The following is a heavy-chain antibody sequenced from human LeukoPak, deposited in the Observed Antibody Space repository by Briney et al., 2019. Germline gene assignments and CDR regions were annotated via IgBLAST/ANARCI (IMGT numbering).Heavy chain of an antibody. J-gene: IGHJ4*02. V-gene: IGHV3-11*01. CDR1: GFTFSDYY. CDR2: ISSSGSTI. D-gene: IGHD5-24*01. Sequence: PGGSLRLSCAASGFTFSDYYMSWIRQAPGKGLEWVSYISSSGSTIYYADSVKGRFTISRDNAKNSLYLQMNSLRAEDTAVYYCARVIEMATIYFDYWGQGTLVTVSS. CDR3: ARVIEMATIYFDY.